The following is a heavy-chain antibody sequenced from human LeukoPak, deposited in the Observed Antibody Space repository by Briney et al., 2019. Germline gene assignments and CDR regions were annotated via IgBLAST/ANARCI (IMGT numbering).Heavy chain of an antibody. J-gene: IGHJ4*02. Sequence: GRSLRLSCAASGFTFSSYGMHWVRQAPGKGLEWVAVIWYDGSNKYYADSVKGRFTISRDNSKNTLYLQMNSLRAEGTAVYYCAREGSTYYYDSSGYPKGDYFDYWGQGTLVTVSS. CDR3: AREGSTYYYDSSGYPKGDYFDY. D-gene: IGHD3-22*01. CDR1: GFTFSSYG. CDR2: IWYDGSNK. V-gene: IGHV3-33*01.